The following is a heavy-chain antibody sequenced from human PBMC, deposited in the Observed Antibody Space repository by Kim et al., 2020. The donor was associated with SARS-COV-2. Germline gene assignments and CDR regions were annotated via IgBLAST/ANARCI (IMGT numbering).Heavy chain of an antibody. CDR1: GGTFSSYA. J-gene: IGHJ4*02. Sequence: SVKVSCKASGGTFSSYAISWVRQAPGQGLEWMGGIIPIFGTANYAQKFQGRVTITADESTSTAYMELSSLRSEDTVVYYCAGSRDGYDPYYFDYWGQGTLVTVSS. D-gene: IGHD5-12*01. CDR3: AGSRDGYDPYYFDY. CDR2: IIPIFGTA. V-gene: IGHV1-69*13.